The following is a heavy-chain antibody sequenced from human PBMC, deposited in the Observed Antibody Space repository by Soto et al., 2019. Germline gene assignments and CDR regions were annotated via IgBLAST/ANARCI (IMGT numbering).Heavy chain of an antibody. V-gene: IGHV1-46*01. CDR1: GNTFSNYY. D-gene: IGHD3-22*01. CDR3: ARGAGYYDSSGYALTPFDY. CDR2: INPSGGHT. J-gene: IGHJ4*02. Sequence: ASVKVSCKASGNTFSNYYIHWVRQAPGQGLEWMGTINPSGGHTTYAQKFLGRVTMTRDTSTSTLYMELTSLRSEDTAVYHCARGAGYYDSSGYALTPFDYWGQGTLVTVSS.